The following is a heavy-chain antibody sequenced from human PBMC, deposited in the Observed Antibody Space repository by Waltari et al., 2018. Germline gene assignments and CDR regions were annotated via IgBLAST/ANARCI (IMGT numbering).Heavy chain of an antibody. J-gene: IGHJ4*02. Sequence: EVQLVESGGGLVQPGGSLRLSCAASGFTFNKYWMTWVRQAPGKGREWVANINDDAKEKYHWDSVKGRFTISRDNTKKSLYLQMNSLRVDDTAVYYCARGEEGYGEAYYWGQGTLVTVSS. CDR1: GFTFNKYW. D-gene: IGHD3-10*01. CDR2: INDDAKEK. V-gene: IGHV3-7*04. CDR3: ARGEEGYGEAYY.